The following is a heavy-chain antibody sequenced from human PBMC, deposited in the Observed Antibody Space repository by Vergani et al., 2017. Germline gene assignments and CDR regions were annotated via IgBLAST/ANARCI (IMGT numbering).Heavy chain of an antibody. D-gene: IGHD1-14*01. J-gene: IGHJ4*02. CDR2: IIPIFGTA. V-gene: IGHV1-69*01. CDR3: ARDFGNPDDY. CDR1: GYTFTSYY. Sequence: QVQLVQSGAEVKKPGASVKVSCKASGYTFTSYYMHWVRQAPGQGLEWMGGIIPIFGTANYAQKFQGRVTITADESTSTAYIELSSLRSEDSALYYCARDFGNPDDYWGQGTLVTVSS.